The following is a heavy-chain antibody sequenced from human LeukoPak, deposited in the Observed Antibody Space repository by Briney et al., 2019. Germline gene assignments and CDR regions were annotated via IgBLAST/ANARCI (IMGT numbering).Heavy chain of an antibody. D-gene: IGHD1-1*01. Sequence: GGSLRLSCAASGFTFSDYDMHWVRQATGKGLEWVSAIGTAGDTYFTGSVKGRFTISRENAKNSLYLQMNSLRAGDTAVYYCARVAKERVGGVYYFDYWGQGTLVTVSS. CDR3: ARVAKERVGGVYYFDY. V-gene: IGHV3-13*01. J-gene: IGHJ4*02. CDR2: IGTAGDT. CDR1: GFTFSDYD.